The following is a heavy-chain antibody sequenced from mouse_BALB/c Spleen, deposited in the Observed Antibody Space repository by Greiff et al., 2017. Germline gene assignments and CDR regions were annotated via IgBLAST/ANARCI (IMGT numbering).Heavy chain of an antibody. Sequence: QVQLQQSGPGLVAPSQSLSITCTVSGFSLTSYGVHWVRQPPGKGLEWLGVIWAGGSTNYNSALMSRLSISKDNSKSQVFLKMNSLQTDDTAMYYCARDPYRYDRYFDVWGAGTTVTVSS. V-gene: IGHV2-9*02. CDR1: GFSLTSYG. D-gene: IGHD2-14*01. CDR3: ARDPYRYDRYFDV. J-gene: IGHJ1*01. CDR2: IWAGGST.